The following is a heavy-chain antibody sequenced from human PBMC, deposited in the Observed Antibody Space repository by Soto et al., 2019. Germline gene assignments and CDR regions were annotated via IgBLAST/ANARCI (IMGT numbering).Heavy chain of an antibody. Sequence: ASVKVSCKASGYTFTGYYIHWVRQAPGQGLEWMGWIHPNMGGTDHAQKFQGRVTLTSDTSVNTAYMELNNLTSDDTVIDSCAWCRKSFWTGSPMDDYGMDVWGQGTTVTVSS. D-gene: IGHD3-3*01. CDR3: AWCRKSFWTGSPMDDYGMDV. J-gene: IGHJ6*02. V-gene: IGHV1-2*02. CDR1: GYTFTGYY. CDR2: IHPNMGGT.